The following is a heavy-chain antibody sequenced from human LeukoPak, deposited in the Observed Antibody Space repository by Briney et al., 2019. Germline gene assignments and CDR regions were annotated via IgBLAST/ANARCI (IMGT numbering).Heavy chain of an antibody. CDR3: ARVASYSSSWYYFDY. CDR2: INPNSGGT. D-gene: IGHD6-13*01. J-gene: IGHJ4*02. Sequence: ASVKVSCKASGYTFTGYYMHWVRQAPGQGLEWMGWINPNSGGTNYAQKFQGRVTMTRDTSISTAYMELSRLRSDDTAVYYCARVASYSSSWYYFDYWGQGTLVTVSS. V-gene: IGHV1-2*02. CDR1: GYTFTGYY.